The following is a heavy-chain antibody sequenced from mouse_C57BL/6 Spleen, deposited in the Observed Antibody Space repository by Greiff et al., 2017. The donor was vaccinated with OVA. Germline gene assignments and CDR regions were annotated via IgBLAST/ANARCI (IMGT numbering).Heavy chain of an antibody. V-gene: IGHV1-64*01. J-gene: IGHJ1*03. CDR2: IHPNSGST. D-gene: IGHD2-3*01. CDR3: AKMGGPHWYFDV. CDR1: GYTFTSYW. Sequence: VQLQQPGAELVKPGASVKLSCKASGYTFTSYWMHWVKQRPGQGLEWIGMIHPNSGSTNYNEKFKSKATLTVDKSSSTAYMQLSSLTSEDSAVYYCAKMGGPHWYFDVWGTGTTVTVSS.